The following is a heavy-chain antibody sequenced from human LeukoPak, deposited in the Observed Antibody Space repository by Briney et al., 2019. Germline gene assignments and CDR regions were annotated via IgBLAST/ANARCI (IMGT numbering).Heavy chain of an antibody. CDR3: ARGLNSSGYYYVSFFFDY. J-gene: IGHJ4*02. Sequence: SETLSLTCTVSGGSIGSYYWSWIRQPPGKGLEWIGYIYYSGSTNYNPSLKSRVTISVGTSKNQFSLKLSSVTAADTAVYYCARGLNSSGYYYVSFFFDYWGQGTLVTVSS. V-gene: IGHV4-59*01. D-gene: IGHD3-22*01. CDR1: GGSIGSYY. CDR2: IYYSGST.